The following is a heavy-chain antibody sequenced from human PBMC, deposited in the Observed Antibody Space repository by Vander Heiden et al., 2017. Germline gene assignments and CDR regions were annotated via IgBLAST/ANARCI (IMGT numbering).Heavy chain of an antibody. CDR2: ISYTSSTI. CDR3: AREVYGVGKSGY. D-gene: IGHD2-8*01. J-gene: IGHJ4*02. V-gene: IGHV3-48*02. Sequence: EVQLVASGEGLVQPGGSLRLSWAASGFHFSSYDMNWVRQAPGKGLELVSYISYTSSTIYYADSVKGRFTISRDNAKNSLYLQMNSLRDEDTAVYYCAREVYGVGKSGYWGQGTLVTVSS. CDR1: GFHFSSYD.